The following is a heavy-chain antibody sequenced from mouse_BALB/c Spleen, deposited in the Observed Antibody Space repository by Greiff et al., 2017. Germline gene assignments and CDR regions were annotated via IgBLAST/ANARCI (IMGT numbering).Heavy chain of an antibody. CDR1: GYAFSSSW. V-gene: IGHV1-82*01. J-gene: IGHJ2*01. CDR3: ARKAYYRYDAGYFDY. CDR2: IYPGDGDT. Sequence: QVQLQQSGPELVKPGASVKISCKASGYAFSSSWMYWVKQRPGQGLEWIGRIYPGDGDTNYNGKFKGKATLTADKSSSTAYMQLSSLTSVDSAVYFCARKAYYRYDAGYFDYWGQGTTLTVSS. D-gene: IGHD2-14*01.